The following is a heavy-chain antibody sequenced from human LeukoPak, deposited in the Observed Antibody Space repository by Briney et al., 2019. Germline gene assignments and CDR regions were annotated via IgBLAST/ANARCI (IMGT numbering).Heavy chain of an antibody. CDR1: GGSISSSSYY. J-gene: IGHJ3*02. Sequence: SETLSLTCTVSGGSISSSSYYWGWIRQPPGKGLEWIGSIYYCGSTYYNPSLKSRVTISVDTSKNQFSLKLSSVTAADTAVYYCARDRGCCSSTSCYYYAFDIWGQGTMVTVSS. V-gene: IGHV4-39*02. CDR2: IYYCGST. D-gene: IGHD2-2*01. CDR3: ARDRGCCSSTSCYYYAFDI.